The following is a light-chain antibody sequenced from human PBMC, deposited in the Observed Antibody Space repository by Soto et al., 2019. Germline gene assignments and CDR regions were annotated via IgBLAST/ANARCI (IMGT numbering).Light chain of an antibody. CDR3: QHYGNSLTYT. CDR1: QIVSSSY. V-gene: IGKV3-20*01. CDR2: GAS. Sequence: EIVLTQSPGTLSLSPGERATLSCRANQIVSSSYLAWYQQKPGQAPRLLIYGASHRAAGIPDRFGGSGSGTDFNLTISRLQPEDFALYYCQHYGNSLTYTFGQGTKLEIK. J-gene: IGKJ2*01.